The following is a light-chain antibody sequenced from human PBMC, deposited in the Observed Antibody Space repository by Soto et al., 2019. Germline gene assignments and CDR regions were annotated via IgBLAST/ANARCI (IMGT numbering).Light chain of an antibody. J-gene: IGLJ1*01. V-gene: IGLV2-14*01. CDR2: EVI. CDR1: SSDVGAYNF. CDR3: SAYTTSSTLV. Sequence: QSALTQPASVSGSPGQSITISCTGTSSDVGAYNFVSWYQQHPGKAPKLMIYEVIHRPSGISTRFSGSKSGNTASLTISGVQAEDEADYYCSAYTTSSTLVXGTGTKVTVL.